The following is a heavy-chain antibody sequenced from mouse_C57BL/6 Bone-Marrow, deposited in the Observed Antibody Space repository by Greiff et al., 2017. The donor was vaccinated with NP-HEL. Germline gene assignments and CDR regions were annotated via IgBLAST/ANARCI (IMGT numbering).Heavy chain of an antibody. V-gene: IGHV1-50*01. CDR3: ARKAYYGRSYEFAY. CDR1: GYTFTTYW. D-gene: IGHD1-1*01. Sequence: QVQLQQPGAELVKPGASVKLSCKASGYTFTTYWMQWVKQRPGPGLEWIGELDPSDSYTKYNKKFKGKATLTVDTYSSTAYMQLSSLTSADSAVYYCARKAYYGRSYEFAYWGQGTLVTVSA. CDR2: LDPSDSYT. J-gene: IGHJ3*01.